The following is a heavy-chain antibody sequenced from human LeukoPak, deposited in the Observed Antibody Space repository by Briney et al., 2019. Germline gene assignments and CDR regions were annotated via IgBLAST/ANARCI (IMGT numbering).Heavy chain of an antibody. V-gene: IGHV3-48*03. J-gene: IGHJ4*02. CDR1: GFTFSGSA. Sequence: GGSLRLSCAASGFTFSGSAMNWVRQATGKGLEWVSYISSSGSTIYYADSVKGRFTISRDNAKNSLYLQMNSLRAEDTAVYYCARFGGNWNDDYWGQGTLVTVSS. CDR3: ARFGGNWNDDY. D-gene: IGHD1-1*01. CDR2: ISSSGSTI.